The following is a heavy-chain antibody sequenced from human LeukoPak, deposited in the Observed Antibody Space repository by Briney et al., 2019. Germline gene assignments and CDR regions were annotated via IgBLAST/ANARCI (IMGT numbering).Heavy chain of an antibody. Sequence: SETLSLTCTVSSGSIRSYYWSWIRQPPGKGLEWIGGFFYSGSTYYNPSLKSRLTISGDPSKDQFSLKLNSVTAADTAVYYCAKHHVLATTNFDSWGRGTLVIVSS. CDR1: SGSIRSYY. CDR3: AKHHVLATTNFDS. V-gene: IGHV4-59*08. D-gene: IGHD5-12*01. CDR2: FFYSGST. J-gene: IGHJ4*02.